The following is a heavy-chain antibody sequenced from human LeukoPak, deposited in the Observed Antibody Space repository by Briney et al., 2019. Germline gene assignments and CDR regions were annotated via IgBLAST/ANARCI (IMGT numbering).Heavy chain of an antibody. CDR2: IYTSGST. CDR1: GGSISSYY. CDR3: ASANPHSSSWYVFDY. D-gene: IGHD6-13*01. J-gene: IGHJ4*02. Sequence: SETLSLTCTVSGGSISSYYWSWIRQPAGKGLEWIGRIYTSGSTNYNPSLKSRVTMSVDTSKNQFSLKLSSVTAADTAVYYCASANPHSSSWYVFDYRGQGTLVTVSS. V-gene: IGHV4-4*07.